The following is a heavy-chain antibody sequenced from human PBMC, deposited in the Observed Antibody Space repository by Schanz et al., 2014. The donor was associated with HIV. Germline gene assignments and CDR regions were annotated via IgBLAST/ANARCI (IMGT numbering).Heavy chain of an antibody. CDR2: IWYDGSNK. Sequence: QVQLVESGGGVVQPGRSLRLSCAVSGFTFSSYGMHWVRQAPGKGLEWVAVIWYDGSNKYYADSVKGRFTISRDNSKNTLYLQMNSLRAEDTAVYFCTRGRFLERGGMDVWGQGTAVTVSS. CDR1: GFTFSSYG. V-gene: IGHV3-33*01. CDR3: TRGRFLERGGMDV. J-gene: IGHJ6*02. D-gene: IGHD3-3*01.